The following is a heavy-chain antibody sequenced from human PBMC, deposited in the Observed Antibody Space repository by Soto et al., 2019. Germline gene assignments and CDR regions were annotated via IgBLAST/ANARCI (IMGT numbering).Heavy chain of an antibody. J-gene: IGHJ6*02. V-gene: IGHV3-53*01. CDR2: IYSGGST. Sequence: PGGSLRLSCAASGFTVSSNYMSWVRQAPGKGLEWVSVIYSGGSTYYADSVKGRFTISRDNSKNTLYLQMNSLRAEDTAVYYCAREEMSQQLGQGVWGQGTTVTVSS. CDR1: GFTVSSNY. CDR3: AREEMSQQLGQGV. D-gene: IGHD6-13*01.